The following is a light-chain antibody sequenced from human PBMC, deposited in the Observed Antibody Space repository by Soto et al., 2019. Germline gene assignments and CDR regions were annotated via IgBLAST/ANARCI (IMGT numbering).Light chain of an antibody. Sequence: QSALTQPPSASGSPGQSVTISCTGTSSDIGGYNYVSWFQQHPGKVPKLMIYEVSTRPSGVPDRFSGSKSGNTASLTVSGLQAEDEADYYCSSYAGSNNLVFGGGTKLTVL. V-gene: IGLV2-8*01. CDR2: EVS. CDR1: SSDIGGYNY. CDR3: SSYAGSNNLV. J-gene: IGLJ2*01.